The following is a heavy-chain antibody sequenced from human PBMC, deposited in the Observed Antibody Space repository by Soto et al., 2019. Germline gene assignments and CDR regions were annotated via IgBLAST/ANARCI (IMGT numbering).Heavy chain of an antibody. D-gene: IGHD3-10*01. Sequence: QVQLVQSGAEVKKPGSSVKVSCKASGGTFSSYTISWVRQAPGQGLEWMGRIIPILGIANYAQKFQGRVQITADKATSTAYMELSSLRSEDKAVYYCARANYYYGSGSYRDYYYYGMDVWGQGTTVTVSS. CDR1: GGTFSSYT. CDR2: IIPILGIA. J-gene: IGHJ6*02. CDR3: ARANYYYGSGSYRDYYYYGMDV. V-gene: IGHV1-69*02.